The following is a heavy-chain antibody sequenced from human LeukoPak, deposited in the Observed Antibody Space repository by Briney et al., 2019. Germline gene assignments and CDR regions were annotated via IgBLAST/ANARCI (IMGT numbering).Heavy chain of an antibody. J-gene: IGHJ4*02. CDR2: INHSGST. CDR3: ARHNCSSTSCYSAQFDY. CDR1: GGSFSGYY. D-gene: IGHD2-2*01. Sequence: PSETLSLTCAVYGGSFSGYYWSWIRQPPGKGLEWIGEINHSGSTNYNPSLKSRVTISVDTSKNQFSLKLSSVTAADTAVYYCARHNCSSTSCYSAQFDYWGQGTLVTVSS. V-gene: IGHV4-34*01.